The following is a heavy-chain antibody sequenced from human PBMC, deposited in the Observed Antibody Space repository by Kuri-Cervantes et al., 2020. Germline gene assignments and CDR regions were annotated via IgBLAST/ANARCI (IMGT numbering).Heavy chain of an antibody. D-gene: IGHD3-10*01. Sequence: SETLSLTCAVYGGSFSGYYWSWIRQPPGKGLEWIGEINHSGSTNYNPSLKRRVTISVDTSKNQFSLKLSSVTAADTAVYYCARTLLWFGEKIDYWGQGTLVTVSS. CDR2: INHSGST. CDR1: GGSFSGYY. CDR3: ARTLLWFGEKIDY. J-gene: IGHJ4*02. V-gene: IGHV4-34*01.